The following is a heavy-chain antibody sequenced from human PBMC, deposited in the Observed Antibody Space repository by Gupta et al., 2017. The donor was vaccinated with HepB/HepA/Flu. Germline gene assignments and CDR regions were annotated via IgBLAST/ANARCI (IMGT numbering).Heavy chain of an antibody. CDR1: GGTFSSYA. V-gene: IGHV1-69*06. Sequence: QVQLVQSGAEVKKPGSSVKVSCKASGGTFSSYAISWARQAPGQGLEWMGGIIPIFGTANYAQKFQGRVTITADKSTSTAYMELSSLRSEDTAVYYCASGRCSSTSCYMIYFQHWGQGTLVTVSS. D-gene: IGHD2-2*02. CDR2: IIPIFGTA. CDR3: ASGRCSSTSCYMIYFQH. J-gene: IGHJ1*01.